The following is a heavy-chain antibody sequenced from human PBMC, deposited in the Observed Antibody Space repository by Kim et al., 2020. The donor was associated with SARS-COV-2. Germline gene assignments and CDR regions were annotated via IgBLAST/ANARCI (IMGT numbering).Heavy chain of an antibody. V-gene: IGHV3-33*01. CDR1: GFSFSRFG. Sequence: GGSLRLSCAASGFSFSRFGMHWVRQAPGKGLEWVAVIWYDGSNKYYADSVKGRFTISRDNSKNTLYLQLNSLRAEDTAVYYCARDGSDTGMVGIVYYYYM. CDR2: IWYDGSNK. J-gene: IGHJ6*03. D-gene: IGHD5-18*01. CDR3: ARDGSDTGMVGIVYYYYM.